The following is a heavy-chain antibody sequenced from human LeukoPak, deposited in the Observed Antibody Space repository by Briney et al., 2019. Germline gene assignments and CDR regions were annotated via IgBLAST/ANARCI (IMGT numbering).Heavy chain of an antibody. Sequence: SETLSLTCTVSGGSINSGDYYWVWIRQPPGKGLEWIGSIYYSGSTSYNPSLKSRVTISVDTSKNQFSLKLSSVTAADTAVYYCARRQTSLYYDSSGTTDYWGQGTLVTVSS. CDR1: GGSINSGDYY. J-gene: IGHJ4*02. CDR2: IYYSGST. D-gene: IGHD3-22*01. V-gene: IGHV4-39*01. CDR3: ARRQTSLYYDSSGTTDY.